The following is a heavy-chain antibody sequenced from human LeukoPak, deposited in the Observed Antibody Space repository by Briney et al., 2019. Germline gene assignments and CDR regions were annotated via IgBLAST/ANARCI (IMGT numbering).Heavy chain of an antibody. D-gene: IGHD3-10*01. Sequence: PSETLSLTCTVSGGSINNYYWSWIRQPAGKGLEWIGRSSGSNSYNPSLKSRVSMSVVTSNNQFSLKLSSVTAADTAVYFCARSVRIRGLIKNRGVPRYYYNMDVWGKGTTVTVSS. V-gene: IGHV4-4*07. CDR2: SSGSN. J-gene: IGHJ6*03. CDR1: GGSINNYY. CDR3: ARSVRIRGLIKNRGVPRYYYNMDV.